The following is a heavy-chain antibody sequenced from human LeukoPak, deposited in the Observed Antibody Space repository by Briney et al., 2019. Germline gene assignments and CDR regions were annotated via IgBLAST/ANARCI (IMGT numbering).Heavy chain of an antibody. Sequence: GGSLRLSCAASGLTFSNHAMTWVRQSPGRGLEWVSVIYSGGSTYYADSVKGRFTISRDNSKNTLYLQMNSLRAEDTAVYYCASRTRRWGQGTLVTVSS. CDR2: IYSGGST. V-gene: IGHV3-53*01. D-gene: IGHD2-2*01. CDR1: GLTFSNHA. J-gene: IGHJ4*02. CDR3: ASRTRR.